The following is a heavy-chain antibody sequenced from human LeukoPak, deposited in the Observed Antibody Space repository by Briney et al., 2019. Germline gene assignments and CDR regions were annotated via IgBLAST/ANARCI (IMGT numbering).Heavy chain of an antibody. J-gene: IGHJ4*02. CDR3: ARFSGWYSFDY. Sequence: GESRKISCKGSGYSFTSYWIGWVRQMPGKGLEWMGIIYPVESDTRYSPSFRGQVTISADKSISTAYLQWSSLKASDTAMYYCARFSGWYSFDYWGQGTLVTVSS. CDR1: GYSFTSYW. CDR2: IYPVESDT. V-gene: IGHV5-51*01. D-gene: IGHD6-19*01.